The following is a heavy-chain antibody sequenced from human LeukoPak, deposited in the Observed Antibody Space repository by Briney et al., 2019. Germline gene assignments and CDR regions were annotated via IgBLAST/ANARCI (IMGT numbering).Heavy chain of an antibody. Sequence: ASVKVSCKASGYTFTGYYMHWVRQAPGQWLEWMGWINPNSGGTNYAQKFQGRVTMTRDTSISTAYMELSRLRSDDTAVYYCARGVSSIAAGGWFDPWGQGTLVTVSS. CDR1: GYTFTGYY. CDR2: INPNSGGT. V-gene: IGHV1-2*02. CDR3: ARGVSSIAAGGWFDP. D-gene: IGHD6-25*01. J-gene: IGHJ5*02.